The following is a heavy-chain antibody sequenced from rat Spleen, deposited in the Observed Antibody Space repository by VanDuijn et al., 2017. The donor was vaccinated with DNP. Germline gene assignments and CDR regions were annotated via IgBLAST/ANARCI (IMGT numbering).Heavy chain of an antibody. Sequence: EVQLVESGGDLVQPGRSLKVSCVVSGFTFNNYWMTWIRQVPGKGLEWVASITTSGDSTSSPDSVKGRFTISRDNAKNTLYLQMNSLRSEDTATYYCARVGLYTTDYWFAYWGQGTLVTVSS. CDR3: ARVGLYTTDYWFAY. D-gene: IGHD1-6*01. CDR1: GFTFNNYW. CDR2: ITTSGDST. V-gene: IGHV5-31*01. J-gene: IGHJ3*01.